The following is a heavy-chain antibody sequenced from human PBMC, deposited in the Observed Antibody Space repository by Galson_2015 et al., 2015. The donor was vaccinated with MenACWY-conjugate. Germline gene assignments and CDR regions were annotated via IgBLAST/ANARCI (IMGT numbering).Heavy chain of an antibody. CDR2: IYYSGST. CDR1: GGSISHYY. CDR3: ARDGGYSSGWDY. V-gene: IGHV4-59*01. Sequence: LTCTVSGGSISHYYWSWIRQPPGKGLEWIGHIYYSGSTSYNPSLKSRVTISVDTSKNHFSLKLSSVTAADTAVYYCARDGGYSSGWDYWGPGTLVTVAS. J-gene: IGHJ4*02. D-gene: IGHD6-19*01.